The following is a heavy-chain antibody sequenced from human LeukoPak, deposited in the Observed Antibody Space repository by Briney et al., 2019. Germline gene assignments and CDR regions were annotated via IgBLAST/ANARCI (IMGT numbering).Heavy chain of an antibody. D-gene: IGHD6-19*01. J-gene: IGHJ4*02. CDR3: AKMLKQWLVRGVEDY. V-gene: IGHV3-30*18. Sequence: QSGGSLRLSCAASGFTFSSYGMHWVRQAPGKGLGWVAVISYDGSNKYYADSVKGRFTISRDNSKNTLYLQMNSLRAEDTAVYYCAKMLKQWLVRGVEDYWGQGTLVTVSS. CDR1: GFTFSSYG. CDR2: ISYDGSNK.